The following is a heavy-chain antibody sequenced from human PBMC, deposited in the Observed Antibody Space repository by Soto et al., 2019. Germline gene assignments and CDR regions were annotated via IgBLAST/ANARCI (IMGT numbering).Heavy chain of an antibody. CDR2: ISGSGGST. V-gene: IGHV3-23*01. CDR3: AKDYSNGGYFDY. Sequence: GGSLRLSCAASGFTFSSYAMSWVRQAPGKGLEWVSAISGSGGSTYYADSVKGRFTISRDNSKNTLYLQVNSLRAEDTAVYYCAKDYSNGGYFDYWGQGTRVTVSS. CDR1: GFTFSSYA. D-gene: IGHD4-4*01. J-gene: IGHJ4*02.